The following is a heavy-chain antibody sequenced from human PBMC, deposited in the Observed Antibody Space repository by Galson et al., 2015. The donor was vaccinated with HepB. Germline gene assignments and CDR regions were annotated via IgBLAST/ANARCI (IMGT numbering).Heavy chain of an antibody. Sequence: SVKVSCKASGYTFSSFGINWVRQAPGQGFEWMGWIRTYNGATNYTQKLQGRVTMTTDKSTSTAYMELRNLRSDDTAVYYCARGFIDYYYAPGGYRILDYWGQGTPITVSS. V-gene: IGHV1-18*04. CDR2: IRTYNGAT. J-gene: IGHJ4*02. D-gene: IGHD3-10*01. CDR3: ARGFIDYYYAPGGYRILDY. CDR1: GYTFSSFG.